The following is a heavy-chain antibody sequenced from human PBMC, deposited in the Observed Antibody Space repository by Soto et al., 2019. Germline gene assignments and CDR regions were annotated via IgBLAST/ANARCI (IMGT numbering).Heavy chain of an antibody. V-gene: IGHV1-69*06. CDR3: ARIGFVGKNLEFDY. CDR2: IIPIFGTA. CDR1: GGTFSSYA. D-gene: IGHD3-3*01. J-gene: IGHJ4*02. Sequence: QVQLVQSGAEVKKPGSSVKVSCKASGGTFSSYAISWVRQAPGQGLEWMGGIIPIFGTANNAQKFQGRVTIAADKSTSTAYMELSSLRSEDTAVYYCARIGFVGKNLEFDYWGQGTLVTVSS.